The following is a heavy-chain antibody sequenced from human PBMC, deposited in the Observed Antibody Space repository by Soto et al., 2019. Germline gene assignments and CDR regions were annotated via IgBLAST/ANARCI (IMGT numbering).Heavy chain of an antibody. Sequence: EVQLVESGGGLVKPGGSLRLSCTASGFIFNDAWMSWSRQAPGKGLEWVGLIKSKSDGGTTDYTAPVKGRFTISRDDSKTTLYLQMNSLKTEDTAVYYCTTGSACRGCWGQGTLVTVSS. CDR2: IKSKSDGGTT. V-gene: IGHV3-15*01. CDR1: GFIFNDAW. CDR3: TTGSACRGC. J-gene: IGHJ4*02. D-gene: IGHD6-19*01.